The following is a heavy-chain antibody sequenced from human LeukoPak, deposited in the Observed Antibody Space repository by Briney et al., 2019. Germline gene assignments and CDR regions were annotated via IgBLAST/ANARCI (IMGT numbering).Heavy chain of an antibody. J-gene: IGHJ6*04. CDR2: ISGSGGNT. D-gene: IGHD2-2*01. V-gene: IGHV3-23*01. CDR1: GFTFSSYA. CDR3: AKTLGYCSSTSCVRGGMDV. Sequence: GGSLRLSCAASGFTFSSYAMSWVRQAPVKGLEWVSGISGSGGNTYYADSVKGRFTISRDSSKNTLYLQMNSLRAEDTAVYYCAKTLGYCSSTSCVRGGMDVWGKGTTVTVSS.